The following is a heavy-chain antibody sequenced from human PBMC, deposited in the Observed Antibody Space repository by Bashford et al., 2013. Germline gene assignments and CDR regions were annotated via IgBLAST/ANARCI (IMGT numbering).Heavy chain of an antibody. V-gene: IGHV4-59*04. J-gene: IGHJ5*02. Sequence: SETLSLTCTVSYDSISGSFWSWIRQPPGKGLEWIGSIYYSGSTSYNPSLKSRLTISVDTSKNQFSLKLSSVTAADTAVYYCARPLISPAYWFDAWGQGTLVTVSS. CDR2: IYYSGST. CDR3: ARPLISPAYWFDA. CDR1: YDSISGSF.